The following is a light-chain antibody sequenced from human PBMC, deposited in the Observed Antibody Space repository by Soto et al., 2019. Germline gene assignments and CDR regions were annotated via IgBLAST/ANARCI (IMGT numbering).Light chain of an antibody. CDR1: QRIFSW. CDR3: QQYNSFPYS. V-gene: IGKV1-5*03. CDR2: KAS. Sequence: IQMTQSPSTLSASGGDRVSITCRASQRIFSWLACYQQKPGKAPNPLIYKASILESGVPSRYSGSGSGTEFTLAISGLQPDDLATYYCQQYNSFPYSVGQGDKLEIK. J-gene: IGKJ2*03.